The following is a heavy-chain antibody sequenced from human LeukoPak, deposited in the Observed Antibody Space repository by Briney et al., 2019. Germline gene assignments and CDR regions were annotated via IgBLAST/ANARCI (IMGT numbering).Heavy chain of an antibody. CDR2: ISSNGGST. CDR3: VKERYGSGSYYFDY. V-gene: IGHV3-64D*06. D-gene: IGHD3-10*01. Sequence: PGRSLRLSCAASGFTFSSYGMHWVRQAPGKGLEYVSAISSNGGSTYYADSVKGRFTISRDNSKNTLYLQMSSLRAEDTAVYYCVKERYGSGSYYFDYWGQGTLVTVSS. CDR1: GFTFSSYG. J-gene: IGHJ4*02.